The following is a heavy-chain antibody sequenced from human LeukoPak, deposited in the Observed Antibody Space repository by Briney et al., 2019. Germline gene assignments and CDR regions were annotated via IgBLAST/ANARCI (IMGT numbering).Heavy chain of an antibody. V-gene: IGHV4-39*01. Sequence: SETLSLTCTVSGGSISSSSYYWGWIRQPPGKGLEWIGSIYYSGSTYYNPSLKSRVTISVDTSKNQFSLKLSSVTAADTAVCYCARANDYGDYDWFDPWGQGTLVTVSS. CDR3: ARANDYGDYDWFDP. CDR1: GGSISSSSYY. D-gene: IGHD4-17*01. CDR2: IYYSGST. J-gene: IGHJ5*02.